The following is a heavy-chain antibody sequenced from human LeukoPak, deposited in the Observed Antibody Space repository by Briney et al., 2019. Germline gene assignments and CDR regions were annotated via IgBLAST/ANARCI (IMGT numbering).Heavy chain of an antibody. J-gene: IGHJ4*02. CDR3: ARVGHTAMVF. Sequence: PGGSLRLSCAASGFTFSSYEMNWVRQAPGKGLEWVSYISSSGSTIYYADSVKGRFTISRDNAKNSLYLQMNSLRAEDTAVYYCARVGHTAMVFWGQGTLVTVSS. D-gene: IGHD5-18*01. V-gene: IGHV3-48*03. CDR1: GFTFSSYE. CDR2: ISSSGSTI.